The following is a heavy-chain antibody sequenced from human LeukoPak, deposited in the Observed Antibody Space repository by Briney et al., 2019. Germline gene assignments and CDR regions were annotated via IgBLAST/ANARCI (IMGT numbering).Heavy chain of an antibody. Sequence: PGGSLRLSCAASGFTFSSYSINWVRQAPGKGLECVSSISSSSSYIYYADSVKGRFTISRDNAKNSLYLQMNSLRAEDAALYFCARDPYSGSYGPYYYYYMDVWGKGTTVTISS. CDR1: GFTFSSYS. CDR3: ARDPYSGSYGPYYYYYMDV. J-gene: IGHJ6*03. V-gene: IGHV3-21*01. D-gene: IGHD1-26*01. CDR2: ISSSSSYI.